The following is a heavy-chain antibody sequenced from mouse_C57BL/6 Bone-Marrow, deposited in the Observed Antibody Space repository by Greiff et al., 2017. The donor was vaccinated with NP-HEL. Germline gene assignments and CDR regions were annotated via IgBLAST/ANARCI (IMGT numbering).Heavy chain of an antibody. D-gene: IGHD4-1*01. Sequence: EVQLVESGPGLVKPSQSLSLTCSVTGYSITSGYYWNWIRQFPGNKLEWMGYISYDGSNNYNPSLKNRISITRDTSKNQFFLKLNSVTTEDTATYYCARGLGCWYFDVWGTGTTVTVSS. J-gene: IGHJ1*03. CDR1: GYSITSGYY. V-gene: IGHV3-6*01. CDR2: ISYDGSN. CDR3: ARGLGCWYFDV.